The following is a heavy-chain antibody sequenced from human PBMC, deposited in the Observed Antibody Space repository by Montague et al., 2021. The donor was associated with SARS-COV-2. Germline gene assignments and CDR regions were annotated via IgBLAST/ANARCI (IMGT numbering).Heavy chain of an antibody. V-gene: IGHV4-59*01. J-gene: IGHJ4*02. D-gene: IGHD1-26*01. CDR3: ARYGSGKYHADYSGSYHLDY. CDR1: GGSISSYY. Sequence: ETLSLTCTVSGGSISSYYWSWIRQPPGKGPEWIGYIYYSGSTNYNPSLKSRVTISVDTSKNQFSLKLSSVTAADTAVYYCARYGSGKYHADYSGSYHLDYWGQGTLVTVSS. CDR2: IYYSGST.